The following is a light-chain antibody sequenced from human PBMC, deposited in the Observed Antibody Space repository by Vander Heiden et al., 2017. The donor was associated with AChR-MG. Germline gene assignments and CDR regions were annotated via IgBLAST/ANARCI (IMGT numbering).Light chain of an antibody. V-gene: IGLV2-14*03. CDR3: SSYTSSSTLT. CDR1: STDVGDYDY. J-gene: IGLJ2*01. Sequence: QSALTHPASVSGSPGQSITLSCTGTSTDVGDYDYVSWYQQHPGKAPKLLIYDVSNRPSGVSNRFSGSKSGNTASLTISGLQAEDEADYYCSSYTSSSTLTFGGGTELTVL. CDR2: DVS.